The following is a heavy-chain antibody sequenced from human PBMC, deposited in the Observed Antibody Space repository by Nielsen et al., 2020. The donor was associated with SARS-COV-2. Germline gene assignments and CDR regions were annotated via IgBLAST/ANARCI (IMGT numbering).Heavy chain of an antibody. Sequence: GASLKTSCGASGFTFTDYAMGWVRQAPGKGLEWVSRVSSSGGSTYYADSMNDRFTISRDNSKNTVSLQMHSLRVEDTAIYYCTKGAQLGDYWGQATLVTVSS. V-gene: IGHV3-23*01. J-gene: IGHJ4*02. CDR2: VSSSGGST. D-gene: IGHD6-13*01. CDR1: GFTFTDYA. CDR3: TKGAQLGDY.